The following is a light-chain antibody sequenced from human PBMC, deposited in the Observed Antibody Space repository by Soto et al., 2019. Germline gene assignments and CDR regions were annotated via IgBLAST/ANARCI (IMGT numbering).Light chain of an antibody. Sequence: QSVLTQPPSVSGAPGQKITMSCTGSSSNIGAGYDVHWYQQLPGAAPRLLIYADNNRPSVVPDRFSASNSGTSASLAITGRQGEDEDVYYCQSYDTSLSGVIFGAGTQLTVL. CDR2: ADN. CDR1: SSNIGAGYD. CDR3: QSYDTSLSGVI. V-gene: IGLV1-40*01. J-gene: IGLJ2*01.